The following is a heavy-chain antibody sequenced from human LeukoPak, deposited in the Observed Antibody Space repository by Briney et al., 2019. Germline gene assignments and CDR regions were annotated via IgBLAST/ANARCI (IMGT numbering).Heavy chain of an antibody. D-gene: IGHD3-10*01. CDR1: TFTFSSYS. CDR3: VRDFLGESGAGGY. Sequence: GGSLRLSCATSTFTFSSYSMNWVRQAPGKGLEWVSSISPSGNSKYHADSVKGRFTISRDNAENSLYMQMNSLRAEDTGVYYCVRDFLGESGAGGYWGQGTLVTVSS. J-gene: IGHJ4*02. CDR2: ISPSGNSK. V-gene: IGHV3-21*01.